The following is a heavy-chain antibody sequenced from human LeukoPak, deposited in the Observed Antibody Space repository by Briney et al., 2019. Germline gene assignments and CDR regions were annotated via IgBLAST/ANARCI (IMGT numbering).Heavy chain of an antibody. J-gene: IGHJ4*02. CDR3: ARVAGNCGGDCYRLLY. Sequence: ASVKVSCKASGYTFTTYDINWVRQATGQGLEWLGWMNPNSGNTGYAQKFQGRVTVTRNISITTAYTELTNLRSEDTAVYYCARVAGNCGGDCYRLLYWGQGTLVTVSS. D-gene: IGHD2-21*01. V-gene: IGHV1-8*01. CDR1: GYTFTTYD. CDR2: MNPNSGNT.